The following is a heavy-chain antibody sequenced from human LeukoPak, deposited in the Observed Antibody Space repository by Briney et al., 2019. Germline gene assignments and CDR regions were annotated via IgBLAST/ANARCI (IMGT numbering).Heavy chain of an antibody. CDR3: ARVELELDHFDY. CDR1: GFTFSSYS. D-gene: IGHD1-7*01. CDR2: ISSSSSYI. Sequence: GGSLRLSCAASGFTFSSYSMNWVRQAPGKGLEWVSSISSSSSYIYYADSVKGRFTISRDNAKNSLYLQMNSLRAEDTAVYYCARVELELDHFDYWGQGTLVSVSS. V-gene: IGHV3-21*01. J-gene: IGHJ4*02.